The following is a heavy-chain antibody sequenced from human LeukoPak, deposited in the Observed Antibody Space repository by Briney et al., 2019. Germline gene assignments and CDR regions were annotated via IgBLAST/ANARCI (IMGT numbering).Heavy chain of an antibody. V-gene: IGHV1-2*02. Sequence: ASVKVSCKASGYTFTGYYMHWVRQAPGQGLEWMGWINPNSGGTNYAQKFQGRVTMTRDTSISTAYMELSRLRSDDTAVYYCARAGDGDFDYYYYYMDVWGKGTTVTISS. CDR1: GYTFTGYY. J-gene: IGHJ6*03. D-gene: IGHD4-17*01. CDR3: ARAGDGDFDYYYYYMDV. CDR2: INPNSGGT.